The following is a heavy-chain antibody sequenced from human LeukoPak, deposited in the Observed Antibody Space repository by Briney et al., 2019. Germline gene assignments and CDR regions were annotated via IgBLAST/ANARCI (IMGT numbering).Heavy chain of an antibody. CDR2: ISYDGSNK. CDR3: ARDPAGIAAAVFDY. J-gene: IGHJ4*02. Sequence: GGSLILSCAASGFTFSSYAMHWVRQAPGKGLEWVAVISYDGSNKYYADSVKGRFTISRDNSKNTLYLQMNSLRAGDTAVYYCARDPAGIAAAVFDYWGQGTLVTVSS. CDR1: GFTFSSYA. V-gene: IGHV3-30*04. D-gene: IGHD6-13*01.